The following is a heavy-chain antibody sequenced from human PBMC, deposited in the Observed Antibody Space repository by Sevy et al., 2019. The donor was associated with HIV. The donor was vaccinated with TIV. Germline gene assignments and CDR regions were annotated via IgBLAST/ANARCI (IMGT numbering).Heavy chain of an antibody. Sequence: GGSLRLSCAVSGFSFDSYGMTWVRQAPGKGLEWVSAISGSGTRTYYADSVKGRFIISRDNSKNTLDLQMNSLRAGDTDMYYCAKGGGGHYDPDEIAYYFYYYNMDVWGKGTTVTVSS. J-gene: IGHJ6*03. D-gene: IGHD3-22*01. CDR3: AKGGGGHYDPDEIAYYFYYYNMDV. CDR1: GFSFDSYG. CDR2: ISGSGTRT. V-gene: IGHV3-23*01.